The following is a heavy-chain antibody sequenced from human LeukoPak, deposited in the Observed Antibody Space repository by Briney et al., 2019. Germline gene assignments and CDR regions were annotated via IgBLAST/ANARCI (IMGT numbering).Heavy chain of an antibody. D-gene: IGHD3-9*01. J-gene: IGHJ4*02. CDR3: ARGYFDSTFDY. Sequence: RASVKVSCKASGGTFSSYAISWVRQAPGHGLEWMGRIIPIFDTANYAQKFQGRVTITTDESTSTAYMELSSLRSEDTAVYYCARGYFDSTFDYWGQGTLVTVSS. CDR2: IIPIFDTA. V-gene: IGHV1-69*05. CDR1: GGTFSSYA.